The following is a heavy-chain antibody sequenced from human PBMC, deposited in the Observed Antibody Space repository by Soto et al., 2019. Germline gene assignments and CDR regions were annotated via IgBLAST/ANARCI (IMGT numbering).Heavy chain of an antibody. V-gene: IGHV4-34*01. D-gene: IGHD3-10*01. Sequence: QVQLQQWGAGLLKPSETLSLTCAVYGGSFSGYYWSWIRQPPGKGLEWIGEINHSGSTNYNPSLKSRVTISVDTSKNQFSLKLSSVTAADTAVYYCARRKVSPAPFALRANWFDPWGQGTLVTVSS. CDR3: ARRKVSPAPFALRANWFDP. CDR2: INHSGST. J-gene: IGHJ5*02. CDR1: GGSFSGYY.